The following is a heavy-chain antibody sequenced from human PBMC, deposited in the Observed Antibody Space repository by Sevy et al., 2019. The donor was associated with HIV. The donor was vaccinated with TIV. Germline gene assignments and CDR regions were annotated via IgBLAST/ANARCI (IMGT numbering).Heavy chain of an antibody. CDR3: ARGSTDIVVVVAALSPYFDY. D-gene: IGHD2-15*01. Sequence: SETLSLTCAVYGGSFSGYYWSWIRQPPGKGLEWIGEINHSGSTNYNPSLKSRVTISVDTSKNQFSLKLSSVTAADPAVYYCARGSTDIVVVVAALSPYFDYWGQGTLVTVSS. J-gene: IGHJ4*02. V-gene: IGHV4-34*01. CDR1: GGSFSGYY. CDR2: INHSGST.